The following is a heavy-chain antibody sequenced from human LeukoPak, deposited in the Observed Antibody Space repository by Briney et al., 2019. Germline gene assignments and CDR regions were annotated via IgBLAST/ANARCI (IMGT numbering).Heavy chain of an antibody. V-gene: IGHV3-23*01. CDR1: GFTFSSYA. CDR3: TKGEDCGGDCYYNWFDP. J-gene: IGHJ5*02. CDR2: ISGSGGST. D-gene: IGHD2-21*02. Sequence: GGSLRLSCAASGFTFSSYAMSWVRQAPGKGLEWVSAISGSGGSTYYADSVKGRSTISRDNAKNSLYLQMNSLKTEDTAVYYCTKGEDCGGDCYYNWFDPWGQGTLVTVSS.